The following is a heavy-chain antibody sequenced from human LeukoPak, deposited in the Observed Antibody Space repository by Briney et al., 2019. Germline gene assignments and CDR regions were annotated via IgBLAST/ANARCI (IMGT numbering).Heavy chain of an antibody. CDR3: ASAVSGIAVAGTGLEAFDI. V-gene: IGHV1-69*13. CDR2: IIPIFGTA. J-gene: IGHJ3*02. CDR1: GGTFSSYA. D-gene: IGHD6-19*01. Sequence: SVKVSCKASGGTFSSYAISWVRQAPGQGLEWMGGIIPIFGTANSAQKFQGRVTITADESTSTAYMELSSLRSEDTAVYYCASAVSGIAVAGTGLEAFDIWGQGTMVTVSS.